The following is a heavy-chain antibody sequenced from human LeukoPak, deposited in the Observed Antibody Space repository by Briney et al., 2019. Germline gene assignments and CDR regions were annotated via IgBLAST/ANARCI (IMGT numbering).Heavy chain of an antibody. J-gene: IGHJ2*01. Sequence: SETLSLTCTVAGGSLSSRSYYWGRIRQPPGKGLERIGSIYYSGSTYYSPSLKCRVTISVDTFKHQCSLELSSVTAADTGVYYCGRGREQWLEYWIFDLWGRGTLVTVSS. CDR1: GGSLSSRSYY. D-gene: IGHD6-19*01. CDR3: GRGREQWLEYWIFDL. V-gene: IGHV4-39*07. CDR2: IYYSGST.